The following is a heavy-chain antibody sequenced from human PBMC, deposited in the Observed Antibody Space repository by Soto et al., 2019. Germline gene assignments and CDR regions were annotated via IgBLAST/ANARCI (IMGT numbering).Heavy chain of an antibody. CDR3: ARDGFCTSTTCRVGNWFDP. CDR2: IYYSGKT. D-gene: IGHD2-2*01. CDR1: GASITSTTYF. Sequence: QLQLHESGPGLVKPSETLSLTCSLSGASITSTTYFWAWIRQPPGKGLEWVGSIYYSGKTHYNPSLKSRATISVDRSRNQFSLKLPSVTAADTAMYYCARDGFCTSTTCRVGNWFDPWGQGTLVTVSS. V-gene: IGHV4-39*07. J-gene: IGHJ5*02.